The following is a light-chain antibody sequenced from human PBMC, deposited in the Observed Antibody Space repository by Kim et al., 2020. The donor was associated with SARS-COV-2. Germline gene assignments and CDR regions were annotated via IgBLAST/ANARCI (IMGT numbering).Light chain of an antibody. CDR1: QDINSA. Sequence: SAFVGERVTFTCRARQDINSALAWYQQKLGKAPKLVIYFASTLETGVPSRFSASGSGTDFTLTISSLQPEDIATYYCQQFHTYPLTFGGGTKLEI. J-gene: IGKJ4*01. CDR2: FAS. V-gene: IGKV1-13*02. CDR3: QQFHTYPLT.